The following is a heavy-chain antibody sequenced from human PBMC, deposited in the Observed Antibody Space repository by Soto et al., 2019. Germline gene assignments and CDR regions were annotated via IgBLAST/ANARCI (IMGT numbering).Heavy chain of an antibody. Sequence: SETLSLTCTVSGGSISSYYWSWIRQPPGKGLEWIGYIYYSGSTNYNPSLKSRVTISVDTSKNQFSLKLSSVTAADTAVYYCARAGSIAARRFDPWGQGTLVTVSS. CDR1: GGSISSYY. J-gene: IGHJ5*02. V-gene: IGHV4-59*01. CDR2: IYYSGST. D-gene: IGHD6-6*01. CDR3: ARAGSIAARRFDP.